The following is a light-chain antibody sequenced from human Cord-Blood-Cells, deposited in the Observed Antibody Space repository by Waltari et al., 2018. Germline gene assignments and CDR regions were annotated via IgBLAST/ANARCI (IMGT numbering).Light chain of an antibody. V-gene: IGLV2-23*01. CDR2: EGS. CDR3: CSYAGSSNVV. J-gene: IGLJ2*01. Sequence: GSPGQSITISCTGTSSDVGSYNLVSWYQQHPGKAPKLMIYEGSKRPSGVSNRFSGSKSGNTASLTISGLQAEDEADYYCCSYAGSSNVVFGGGTKLTVL. CDR1: SSDVGSYNL.